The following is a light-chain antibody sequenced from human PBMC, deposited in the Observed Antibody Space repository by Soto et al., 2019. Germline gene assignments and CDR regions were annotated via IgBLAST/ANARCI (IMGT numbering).Light chain of an antibody. CDR2: KAS. V-gene: IGKV1-5*03. CDR3: QQYNSYPIT. J-gene: IGKJ5*01. Sequence: DIQVTQSPSTLSASVGDRVTINCRASQSISSWLDWYQQKPGKAPKLLIYKASRLESGVPSRFSGSGSGTAFALTISSLQADDVATYYCQQYNSYPITFGQGTRLEIK. CDR1: QSISSW.